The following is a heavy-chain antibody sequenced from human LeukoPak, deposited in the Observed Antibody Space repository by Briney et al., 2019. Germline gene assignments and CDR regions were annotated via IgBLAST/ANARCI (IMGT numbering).Heavy chain of an antibody. J-gene: IGHJ4*02. CDR3: SRGWIRRGYYFDY. CDR2: ISYDGSKK. Sequence: GGSLRLSCAASGFTFSSYAIHWVRQAPGKGLEWVAVISYDGSKKYYADSVKGRFTISRDNSKNTLYLQINSLRAEDTAVYYCSRGWIRRGYYFDYWGQGTLVTVSS. V-gene: IGHV3-30*04. D-gene: IGHD6-19*01. CDR1: GFTFSSYA.